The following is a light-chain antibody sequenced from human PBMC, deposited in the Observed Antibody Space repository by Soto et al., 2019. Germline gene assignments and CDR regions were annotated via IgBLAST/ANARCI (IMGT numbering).Light chain of an antibody. Sequence: EIVLTQSPGTLSLSPGERATLSCRASQSVSSSYLAWYQQKPGQAPRLLMYGASSRASGIPDRFSGSGSGTDFTLTSSRLEPEDFAVYYCQQYGGSPLYTFGQGTKLEI. CDR3: QQYGGSPLYT. CDR2: GAS. J-gene: IGKJ2*01. V-gene: IGKV3-20*01. CDR1: QSVSSSY.